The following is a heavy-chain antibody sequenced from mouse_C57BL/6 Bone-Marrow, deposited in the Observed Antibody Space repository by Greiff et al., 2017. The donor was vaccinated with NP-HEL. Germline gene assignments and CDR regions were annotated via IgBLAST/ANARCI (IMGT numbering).Heavy chain of an antibody. J-gene: IGHJ1*03. CDR2: IDPSDSYT. D-gene: IGHD1-1*01. CDR1: GYTFTSYW. CDR3: ARSPYYGSSYMGYFDV. Sequence: VQLQQPGAELVKPGASVKLSCKASGYTFTSYWMQWVKQRPGPGLEWIGEIDPSDSYTNYNQKFKGKATLTVDTSSSTAYMQLSSLTSDDSAVYYCARSPYYGSSYMGYFDVWGTGTTVTVSS. V-gene: IGHV1-50*01.